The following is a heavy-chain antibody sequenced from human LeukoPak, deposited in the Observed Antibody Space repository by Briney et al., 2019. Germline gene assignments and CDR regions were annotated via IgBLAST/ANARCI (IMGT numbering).Heavy chain of an antibody. J-gene: IGHJ6*03. Sequence: PGGSLRLSCAASGFTVSSNYMSWVRQAPGKGLEWVSVIYSGGSTYYADSVKGRFTISRDNSKNTLYLQMNSLRAEDTAVYYCARSYYSGYALDYYHYMDVWGKGTTVTISS. CDR1: GFTVSSNY. V-gene: IGHV3-66*01. CDR2: IYSGGST. CDR3: ARSYYSGYALDYYHYMDV. D-gene: IGHD5-12*01.